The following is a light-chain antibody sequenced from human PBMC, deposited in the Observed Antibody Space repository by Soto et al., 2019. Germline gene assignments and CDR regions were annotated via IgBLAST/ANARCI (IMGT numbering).Light chain of an antibody. CDR1: QDIRND. J-gene: IGKJ2*01. CDR2: AAS. Sequence: AIQMTQSPSSLSASVGDRVTITCRASQDIRNDLGWLQHKRGKAPKLLIYAASSLQSGVPSRFSGGGSGTDFTLTISSLQPEDFATYYCLQDYNHPRTFGQGTKLEIK. CDR3: LQDYNHPRT. V-gene: IGKV1-6*01.